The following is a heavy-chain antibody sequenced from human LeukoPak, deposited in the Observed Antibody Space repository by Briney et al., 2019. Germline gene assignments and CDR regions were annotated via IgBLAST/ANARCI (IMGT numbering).Heavy chain of an antibody. CDR3: AKVVVITFGEFDY. D-gene: IGHD3-22*01. J-gene: IGHJ4*02. Sequence: PGGSLRLSCAASGFTFSSYAMSWVRQAPGTGLEWVSAISGSGGSTYYADSVKGRFSISRDNSKNTLYLRMNSPRAEDTAAYYCAKVVVITFGEFDYWGQGTLVTVSS. V-gene: IGHV3-23*01. CDR2: ISGSGGST. CDR1: GFTFSSYA.